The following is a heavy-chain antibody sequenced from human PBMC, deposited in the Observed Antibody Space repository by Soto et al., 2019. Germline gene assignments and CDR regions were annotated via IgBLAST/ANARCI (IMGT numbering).Heavy chain of an antibody. CDR3: AKVRDHYYSSGYYWMNV. CDR2: ISYDGNRE. V-gene: IGHV3-30*18. Sequence: PGGSLRLSCEASGFTFSNFGMHWVRQAPGKGLEWVAVISYDGNREYYADSVKGRFTISRDNSNNTVYLQMNSLRVEDTALYYCAKVRDHYYSSGYYWMNVWGQGTTVTVSS. J-gene: IGHJ6*02. D-gene: IGHD3-22*01. CDR1: GFTFSNFG.